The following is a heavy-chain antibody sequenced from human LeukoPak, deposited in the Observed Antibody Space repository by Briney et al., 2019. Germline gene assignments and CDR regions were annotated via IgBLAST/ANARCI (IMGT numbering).Heavy chain of an antibody. CDR1: GGSISSSSYY. Sequence: SETLSLTCTVSGGSISSSSYYWGWIRQPPGKGLEWIGSIYYSGSTYYNPSLKSRVTISVDTSKNQFSLKRSSVTAADTAVYYCASEKYSNYGGYWGQGTLVTVSS. D-gene: IGHD4-11*01. CDR2: IYYSGST. CDR3: ASEKYSNYGGY. V-gene: IGHV4-39*07. J-gene: IGHJ4*02.